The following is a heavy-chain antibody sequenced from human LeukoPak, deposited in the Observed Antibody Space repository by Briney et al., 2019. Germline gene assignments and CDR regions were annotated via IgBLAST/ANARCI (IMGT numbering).Heavy chain of an antibody. V-gene: IGHV3-64*01. J-gene: IGHJ4*02. CDR1: GFTFSSYA. CDR2: ISSNGGST. D-gene: IGHD5-18*01. Sequence: PGGSLRLSCAASGFTFSSYAMHWVRQAPGKGLEYVSAISSNGGSTYYANSVKGRFTISRDNSKNTLYLQMGSLRAEDMAVYYCARATPGYSYGYYFDYWGQGTLATVSS. CDR3: ARATPGYSYGYYFDY.